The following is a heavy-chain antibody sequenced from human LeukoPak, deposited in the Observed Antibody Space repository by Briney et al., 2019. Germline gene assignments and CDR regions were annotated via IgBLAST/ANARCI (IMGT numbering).Heavy chain of an antibody. CDR3: TSLSGYSRSWREY. Sequence: GGSLRLSCAASGFTFSSYSMLWVRQAPGKGLEWVPYISSSSSTIYYADSVKGRFTISRDNAKNSLYLQMNSLKTEDTAVYYCTSLSGYSRSWREYWGQGTLVTVSS. CDR1: GFTFSSYS. D-gene: IGHD6-13*01. CDR2: ISSSSSTI. J-gene: IGHJ4*02. V-gene: IGHV3-48*01.